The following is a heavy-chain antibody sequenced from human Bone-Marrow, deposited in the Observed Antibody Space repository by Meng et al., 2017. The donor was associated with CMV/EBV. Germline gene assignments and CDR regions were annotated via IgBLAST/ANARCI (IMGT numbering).Heavy chain of an antibody. CDR3: ARSNWNWFDP. CDR1: GGSISSYY. Sequence: SETLSLTCTVSGGSISSYYWGWIRQPPGKGLEWIGSIYHSGSTNYNPSLKRRVTMSLDTSKNQFSLKVRSVIAADTAVYYCARSNWNWFDPWGQGTLVTVSS. V-gene: IGHV4-59*01. J-gene: IGHJ5*02. D-gene: IGHD1-20*01. CDR2: IYHSGST.